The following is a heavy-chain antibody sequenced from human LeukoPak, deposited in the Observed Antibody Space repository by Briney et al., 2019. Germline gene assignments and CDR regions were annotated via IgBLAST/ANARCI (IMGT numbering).Heavy chain of an antibody. CDR2: ISSSGSTI. CDR1: GFTFSDYY. Sequence: GGSLRLSCAASGFTFSDYYMSWIRQAPGKGLEWVSYISSSGSTIYYADSVKGRFTIYRDNAKNSLYLQMNSLRAEDTAVYYCARVAQYYDFWSGYYRGWFDPWGQGTLVTVSS. CDR3: ARVAQYYDFWSGYYRGWFDP. V-gene: IGHV3-11*01. J-gene: IGHJ5*02. D-gene: IGHD3-3*01.